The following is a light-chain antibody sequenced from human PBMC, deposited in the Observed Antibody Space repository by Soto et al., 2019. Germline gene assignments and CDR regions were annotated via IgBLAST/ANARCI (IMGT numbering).Light chain of an antibody. J-gene: IGLJ1*01. Sequence: QSALTQPASVSGSPGQSITISCTGTSSDVGGYNYVSWYQQHPGKAPKLMIYDVSKWPSGVPDRFSGSKSGNTASLTISGLQADDEADYYCCSYAGSYTLYVFGTGTKLTVL. CDR1: SSDVGGYNY. V-gene: IGLV2-11*01. CDR2: DVS. CDR3: CSYAGSYTLYV.